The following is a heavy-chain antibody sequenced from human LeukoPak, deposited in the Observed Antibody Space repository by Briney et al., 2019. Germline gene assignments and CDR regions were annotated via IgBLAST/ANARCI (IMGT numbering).Heavy chain of an antibody. CDR3: ARGICSSTSCYHAN. D-gene: IGHD2-2*01. CDR2: IIPIFGTA. J-gene: IGHJ4*02. Sequence: SVKVSCKASGGTYSSYAISWVRQAPGQALEWMGGIIPIFGTANYAQKFQGRVTITADESTSTAYMELSSLRSEDTAVYYCARGICSSTSCYHANWGQGTLVTVSS. V-gene: IGHV1-69*01. CDR1: GGTYSSYA.